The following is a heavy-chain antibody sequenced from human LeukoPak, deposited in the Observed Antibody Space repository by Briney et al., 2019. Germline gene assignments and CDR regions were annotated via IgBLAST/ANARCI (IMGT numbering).Heavy chain of an antibody. V-gene: IGHV6-1*01. CDR2: TYYRSKWYN. J-gene: IGHJ6*02. Sequence: SQTLSLTCAISGDSFSSNSAAWNWIRQSPSRGLEWLGRTYYRSKWYNDYAVSVKSRITINPDTSKNQFSLQLNSVTPEDTAVYYCARDRGDGYDSSGYYYGRYYYYGMDVWGQGTTVTVSS. D-gene: IGHD3-22*01. CDR3: ARDRGDGYDSSGYYYGRYYYYGMDV. CDR1: GDSFSSNSAA.